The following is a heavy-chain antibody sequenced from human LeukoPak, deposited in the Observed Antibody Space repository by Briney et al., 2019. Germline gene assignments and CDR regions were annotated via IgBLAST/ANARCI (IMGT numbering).Heavy chain of an antibody. J-gene: IGHJ2*01. Sequence: SETLSLTCTVSGYSISSGNYWGWIRQPPGKGLEWIASIYHSGSTYYNPSLKSRVTISVDTSKNQFSLRLNSVTAADTAVYYCASFDYGVYTHSALWGRGTLVTVSS. V-gene: IGHV4-38-2*02. CDR1: GYSISSGNY. CDR2: IYHSGST. CDR3: ASFDYGVYTHSAL. D-gene: IGHD4-17*01.